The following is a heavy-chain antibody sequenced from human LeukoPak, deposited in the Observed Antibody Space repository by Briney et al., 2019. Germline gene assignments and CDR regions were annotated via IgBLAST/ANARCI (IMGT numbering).Heavy chain of an antibody. CDR2: IYSGGST. V-gene: IGHV3-53*01. D-gene: IGHD4/OR15-4a*01. CDR1: GLTVSSNS. Sequence: PGGSLRLSCAASGLTVSSNSMSWVRQAPGKGLEWVSFIYSGGSTYYADSVKGRFTISRDNSKNTLYLQMNSLRADDTAVYYCARRTGAYSHPYDYWGQGTLVTVYS. J-gene: IGHJ4*02. CDR3: ARRTGAYSHPYDY.